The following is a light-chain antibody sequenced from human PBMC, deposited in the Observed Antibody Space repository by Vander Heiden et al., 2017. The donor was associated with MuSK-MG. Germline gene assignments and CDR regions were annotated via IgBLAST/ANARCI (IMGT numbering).Light chain of an antibody. CDR3: CSYAGSGTFGYV. CDR1: SSDVGSYNL. V-gene: IGLV2-23*03. J-gene: IGLJ1*01. Sequence: QSALTQPAPVSGSPGQSITISCTGTSSDVGSYNLVSWYQQQPGKAPKLMIYEGSKRPSGGANRFSGSQSGNTASRTTSGLQAEDETEDYCCSYAGSGTFGYVFGGGTKVTVL. CDR2: EGS.